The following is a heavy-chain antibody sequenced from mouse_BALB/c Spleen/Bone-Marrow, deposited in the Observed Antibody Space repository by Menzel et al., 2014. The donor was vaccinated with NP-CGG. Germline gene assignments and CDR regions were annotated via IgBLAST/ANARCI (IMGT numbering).Heavy chain of an antibody. CDR2: INSDGGST. CDR1: EYDFPSHD. CDR3: ARHGDYYGSSLFAY. Sequence: EVKLMESGGGLVQPGESLKLSCESNEYDFPSHDMSWVRKTPEKRLELVAAINSDGGSTYYPDTMERRFIISRDNSKKTLYLQMSSLRSEDTAFYYCARHGDYYGSSLFAYWGQGTLVTVSA. J-gene: IGHJ3*01. V-gene: IGHV5-2*01. D-gene: IGHD1-1*01.